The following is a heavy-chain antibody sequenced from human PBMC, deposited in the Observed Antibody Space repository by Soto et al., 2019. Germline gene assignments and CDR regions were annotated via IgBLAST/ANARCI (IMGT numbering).Heavy chain of an antibody. J-gene: IGHJ6*03. V-gene: IGHV1-2*04. CDR1: GYTFTGYY. CDR2: INPNSGGT. Sequence: ASVNVSCKASGYTFTGYYMHWVRQAPGQGLEWMGWINPNSGGTNYAQKFQGWVTMTRDTSISTAYMELSRLRSDDTAVDYCARDGVAAAGNLGDYYYYYYMDVWGKGTTVTVSS. CDR3: ARDGVAAAGNLGDYYYYYYMDV. D-gene: IGHD6-13*01.